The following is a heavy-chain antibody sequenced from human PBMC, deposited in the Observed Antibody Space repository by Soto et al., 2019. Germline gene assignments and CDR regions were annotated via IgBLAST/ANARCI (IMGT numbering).Heavy chain of an antibody. D-gene: IGHD3-3*02. V-gene: IGHV4-39*01. CDR2: IHYRANS. CDR1: GDSISSRGYD. J-gene: IGHJ5*02. Sequence: SYCMSLTCAVCGDSISSRGYDWSWIRQPPGKGLEWIGSIHYRANSYYSPSLKSRITISVDTSKNQISLRLSSVTAADTAVYYCARPLQLAVSGFDPCGQGTLVTVYS. CDR3: ARPLQLAVSGFDP.